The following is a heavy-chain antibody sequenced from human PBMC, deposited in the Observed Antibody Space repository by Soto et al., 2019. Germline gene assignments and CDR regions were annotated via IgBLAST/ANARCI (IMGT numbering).Heavy chain of an antibody. CDR3: AQTTVTTADFDY. V-gene: IGHV5-10-1*01. Sequence: GESLKISCKGSGYSFTSYWISWVRQMPGKGLEWMGRIDPSDSYTNYSPSFQGHVTISADKSISTAYLQWSSLKASDTAMYYCAQTTVTTADFDYWGQGTLVTVSS. D-gene: IGHD4-4*01. CDR1: GYSFTSYW. CDR2: IDPSDSYT. J-gene: IGHJ4*02.